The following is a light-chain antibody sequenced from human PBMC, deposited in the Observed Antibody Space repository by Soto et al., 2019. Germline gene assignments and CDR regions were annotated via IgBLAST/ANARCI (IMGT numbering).Light chain of an antibody. CDR3: QHYDSYSWT. J-gene: IGKJ1*01. CDR2: DAS. V-gene: IGKV1-5*01. Sequence: DIQMTQSPSTLSASIGDRVTITCRASQSISSWLAWYQQKPGKAPKVLIFDASSLESGVPSRFSGNGSGTEFTLTISSLQPDDFATYYCQHYDSYSWTFGQGTKVEIK. CDR1: QSISSW.